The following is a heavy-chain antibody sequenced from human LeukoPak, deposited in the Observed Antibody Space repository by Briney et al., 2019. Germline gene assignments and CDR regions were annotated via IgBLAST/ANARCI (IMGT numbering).Heavy chain of an antibody. D-gene: IGHD3-22*01. CDR1: GFTFYMYA. CDR2: MCGTAGVT. Sequence: GGSLRLSCQASGFTFYMYAMSWVRQAPGKGLEWVASMCGTAGVTFYPDSVKGRFTISRDNSKNVLYLRMNSLTAEDTAIYYCAKDRPNFHENSGHYYRRDGDSWGQGTLVTVSS. J-gene: IGHJ5*01. CDR3: AKDRPNFHENSGHYYRRDGDS. V-gene: IGHV3-23*01.